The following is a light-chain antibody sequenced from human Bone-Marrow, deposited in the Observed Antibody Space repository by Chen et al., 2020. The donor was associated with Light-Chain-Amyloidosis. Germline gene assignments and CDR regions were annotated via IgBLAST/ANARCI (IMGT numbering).Light chain of an antibody. CDR2: DAS. V-gene: IGKV3-11*01. J-gene: IGKJ1*01. CDR1: QSIATY. Sequence: EIVLTQSPASLSLAPGERATLSCRASQSIATYLAWFQQRPGQPPRVLMYDASTRATGIPARFSGRGSGTDFTLTVSSLEPEDFAVYYCQQRSSWPTFGQGTRVE. CDR3: QQRSSWPT.